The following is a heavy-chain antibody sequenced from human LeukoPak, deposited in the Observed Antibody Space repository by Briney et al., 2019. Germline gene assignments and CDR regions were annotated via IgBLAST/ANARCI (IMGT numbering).Heavy chain of an antibody. CDR1: GGTFSSYA. Sequence: GASVNVSCTASGGTFSSYAISWVRQAPGQGLERMGGIIPIFGTANYAQKFQGRVTITADESTSTAYMELSSLRSEDTAVYYCARVDYYDSSGPNFDYWGQGTLVTVSS. V-gene: IGHV1-69*01. D-gene: IGHD3-22*01. CDR3: ARVDYYDSSGPNFDY. CDR2: IIPIFGTA. J-gene: IGHJ4*02.